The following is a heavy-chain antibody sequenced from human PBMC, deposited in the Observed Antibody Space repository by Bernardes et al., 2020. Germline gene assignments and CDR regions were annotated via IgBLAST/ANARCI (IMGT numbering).Heavy chain of an antibody. CDR1: GGSISSSSYY. CDR3: ARHNAGILEWSSTGIFDY. D-gene: IGHD3-3*01. J-gene: IGHJ4*02. V-gene: IGHV4-39*01. Sequence: SETLSLTCTVSGGSISSSSYYWGWIRQPPGKGLEWIGSTHYSGSTYYNPPLKSRVTISVDTSKNQSSLKLSSVTAADTAVYYCARHNAGILEWSSTGIFDYWGQGTLVTVSS. CDR2: THYSGST.